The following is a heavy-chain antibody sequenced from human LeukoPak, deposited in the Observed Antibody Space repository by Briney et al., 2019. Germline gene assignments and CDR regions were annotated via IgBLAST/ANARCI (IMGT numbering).Heavy chain of an antibody. CDR3: ARDSDYYDSSGRFDY. J-gene: IGHJ4*02. V-gene: IGHV3-30*04. D-gene: IGHD3-22*01. CDR1: GFTFSSYA. Sequence: GGSLRLSCAASGFTFSSYAMHWVRQAPGKGLEGVAVISYDGSNKYYADSEKGRFTISRDNSKNTLYLQMNSLRAEDTAVYYCARDSDYYDSSGRFDYWGQGTLVTVSS. CDR2: ISYDGSNK.